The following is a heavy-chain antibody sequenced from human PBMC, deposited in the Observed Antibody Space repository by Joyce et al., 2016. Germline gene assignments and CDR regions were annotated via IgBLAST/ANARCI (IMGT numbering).Heavy chain of an antibody. CDR1: GIIFSNKE. CDR2: ISSDDSRI. Sequence: EVQLVESGGGLVQPGGSLRLSCAASGIIFSNKEMNWVRQAPGKGLEWVSSISSDDSRIQYADSVRGRFTISRDNARNSLYLEMNSLRVEDTAIYYCTTPSCANWGQGSLVTVSS. J-gene: IGHJ4*02. V-gene: IGHV3-48*03. D-gene: IGHD2-2*01. CDR3: TTPSCAN.